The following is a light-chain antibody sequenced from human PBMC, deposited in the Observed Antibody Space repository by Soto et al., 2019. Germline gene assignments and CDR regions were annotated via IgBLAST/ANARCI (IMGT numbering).Light chain of an antibody. CDR2: DVS. CDR1: SGAVGAYNY. V-gene: IGLV2-14*01. J-gene: IGLJ1*01. Sequence: QSALTQSASVSGSPGQSITISCTGTSGAVGAYNYVSGYQQYPGKAPKLIIYDVSNWPSGISYRFSGSKSGNTASLTISGLQAEDEADYYCSSYTSSGNYVFGTGTKVTVL. CDR3: SSYTSSGNYV.